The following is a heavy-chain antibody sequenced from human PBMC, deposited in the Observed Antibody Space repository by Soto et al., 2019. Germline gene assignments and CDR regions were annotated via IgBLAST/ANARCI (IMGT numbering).Heavy chain of an antibody. Sequence: PSETLSLTCTVSGDSVSNYYWSCIRQPSGRGLEWIGRVYSSGATNYNPSLNGRVTMSVDTSRNQFSLRLSSVTAADTAIYYCTKAPHWNYYNYGVEVWGQGTPLTVSS. D-gene: IGHD1-1*01. CDR2: VYSSGAT. CDR1: GDSVSNYY. V-gene: IGHV4-4*07. CDR3: TKAPHWNYYNYGVEV. J-gene: IGHJ6*02.